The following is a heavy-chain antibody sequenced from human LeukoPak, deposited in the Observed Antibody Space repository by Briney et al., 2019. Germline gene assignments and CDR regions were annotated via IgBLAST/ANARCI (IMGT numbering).Heavy chain of an antibody. J-gene: IGHJ4*02. CDR1: GGSISSYY. CDR2: IYYSGST. CDR3: ARGYYDSSGYYFDY. Sequence: SETLSLTCTVSGGSISSYYWGWIRQPPGKGLEWIGSIYYSGSTYYNPSLKSRVTISVDTSKNQFSLKLSSVTAADTAVYYCARGYYDSSGYYFDYWGQGTLVTVSS. V-gene: IGHV4-39*07. D-gene: IGHD3-22*01.